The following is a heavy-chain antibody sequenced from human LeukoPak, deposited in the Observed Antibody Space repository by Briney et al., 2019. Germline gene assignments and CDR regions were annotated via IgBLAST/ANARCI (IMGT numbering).Heavy chain of an antibody. V-gene: IGHV3-48*02. CDR1: GFTFSSYS. Sequence: PGGSLRLSRAASGFTFSSYSMNWVRQAPGKGLEWVSYISSSSSTIYYADSVKGRFTISRDNAKNSLYLQMNSLRDEDTAVYYCARAPRSGYSYGWRPNDAFDIWGQGTMVTVSS. J-gene: IGHJ3*02. CDR2: ISSSSSTI. CDR3: ARAPRSGYSYGWRPNDAFDI. D-gene: IGHD5-18*01.